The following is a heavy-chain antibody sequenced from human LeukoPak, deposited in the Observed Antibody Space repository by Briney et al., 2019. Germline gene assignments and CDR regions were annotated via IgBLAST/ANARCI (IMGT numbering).Heavy chain of an antibody. CDR2: ISGKIGSI. Sequence: GPSLRLARAVAGFSVDEYAMHSVRHDPGRGREWVSGISGKIGSIAYAASGKGRFTTSRDDTKNTFYMRMNSVRTTHTSVYYCAREALEWSPPDIWGQGTTVSVSS. V-gene: IGHV3-9*01. D-gene: IGHD3-3*01. CDR1: GFSVDEYA. CDR3: AREALEWSPPDI. J-gene: IGHJ3*02.